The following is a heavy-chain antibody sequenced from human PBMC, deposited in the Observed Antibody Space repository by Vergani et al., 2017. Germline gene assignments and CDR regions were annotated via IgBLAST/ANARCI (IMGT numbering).Heavy chain of an antibody. CDR3: ARDMPGVVRPPYGMDV. V-gene: IGHV3-21*01. D-gene: IGHD3-3*01. CDR1: GFTFSSYS. CDR2: ISSSSSYI. Sequence: EVQLVESGGGLVKPGGSLRLSCAASGFTFSSYSMNWVRQAPGKGLEWVSSISSSSSYIYYADSVKGRFTISRDNAKNSLYLQMNSLRAEDTAVYYCARDMPGVVRPPYGMDVWGQGTTVTVSS. J-gene: IGHJ6*02.